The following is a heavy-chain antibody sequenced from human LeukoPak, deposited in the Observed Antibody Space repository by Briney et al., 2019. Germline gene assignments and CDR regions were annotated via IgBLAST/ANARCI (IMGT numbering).Heavy chain of an antibody. Sequence: SEPLSLTFAVYGGSFSGYYWSWIRPPPGKGLEWIGEINHSGSTNYNPSLKSRVTISVDPSKTQFSLKLSSVTAADTAVYYCARDSYSSSSEPFDYWGQGTLVTVSS. J-gene: IGHJ4*02. CDR3: ARDSYSSSSEPFDY. CDR1: GGSFSGYY. D-gene: IGHD6-6*01. CDR2: INHSGST. V-gene: IGHV4-34*01.